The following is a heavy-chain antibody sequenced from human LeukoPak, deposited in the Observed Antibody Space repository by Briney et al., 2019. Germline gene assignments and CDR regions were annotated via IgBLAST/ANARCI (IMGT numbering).Heavy chain of an antibody. CDR2: IYYSGST. CDR3: ARGFTAYFDY. CDR1: GASLSVSGRN. D-gene: IGHD3-16*01. Sequence: PSETLSLTCTVSGASLSVSGRNWGWVRQPPGKGLEWIASIYYSGSTYYSPSLESRVTMSVDTSENQFSLKLSSLTAADTAVYYCARGFTAYFDYWGQGTLVTVSS. J-gene: IGHJ4*02. V-gene: IGHV4-39*01.